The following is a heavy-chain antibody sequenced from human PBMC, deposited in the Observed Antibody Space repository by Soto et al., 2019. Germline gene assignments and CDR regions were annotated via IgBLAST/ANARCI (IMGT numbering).Heavy chain of an antibody. CDR2: INPNSGGT. CDR1: GYTFTGYY. Sequence: ASVKVSCKASGYTFTGYYMHWVRQAPGQGLEWMGWINPNSGGTNYAQKFQGRVTMTRDTSISTAYMELSRLRSDDTAVYYCAVLKHCSSTSCLRWFDHWGQGTLVTVSS. CDR3: AVLKHCSSTSCLRWFDH. D-gene: IGHD2-2*01. V-gene: IGHV1-2*02. J-gene: IGHJ5*02.